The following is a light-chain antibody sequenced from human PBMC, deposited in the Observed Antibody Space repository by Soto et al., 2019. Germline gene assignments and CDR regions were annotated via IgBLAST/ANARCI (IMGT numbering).Light chain of an antibody. Sequence: QSALTQPRPVSGSPGQSVTISCTGTSSDVGGYNYVSWYQRHPGKAPQLIISDVTKRPSGVPDRFSGSKSGNTASLTISGLQAEDEADYDCCSYAGSDILIFGGGTKLTVL. CDR1: SSDVGGYNY. CDR3: CSYAGSDILI. V-gene: IGLV2-11*01. J-gene: IGLJ2*01. CDR2: DVT.